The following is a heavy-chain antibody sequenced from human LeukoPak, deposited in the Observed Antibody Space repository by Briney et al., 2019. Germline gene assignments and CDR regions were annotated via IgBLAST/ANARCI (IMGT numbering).Heavy chain of an antibody. J-gene: IGHJ4*02. D-gene: IGHD6-13*01. CDR3: ATMTSVWYEIDY. V-gene: IGHV3-7*01. CDR1: GFTFSSYW. CDR2: IKQDGSEK. Sequence: GGSLRLSCAASGFTFSSYWMSWVRQAPGKGLEWVANIKQDGSEKYYVDSVKGRFTISRDNAKNSLYLHMNSLRAEDTAVYYCATMTSVWYEIDYWGQGTLVTVSS.